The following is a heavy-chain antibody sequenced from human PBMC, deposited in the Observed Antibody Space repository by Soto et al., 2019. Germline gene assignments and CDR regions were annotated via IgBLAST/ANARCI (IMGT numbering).Heavy chain of an antibody. CDR1: GYSFTDYY. V-gene: IGHV1-2*02. D-gene: IGHD1-26*01. CDR3: ARVGPTGGFDP. CDR2: INTKTGGT. Sequence: QVHLVQSGAEVKKPGASVKVSCKASGYSFTDYYMHWVRQAPGQGLEWMGWINTKTGGTNYAQRVQGRVTMTGDTSINTAYMGLSRLRSDDTAVYYCARVGPTGGFDPWGQGTVVTVSS. J-gene: IGHJ5*02.